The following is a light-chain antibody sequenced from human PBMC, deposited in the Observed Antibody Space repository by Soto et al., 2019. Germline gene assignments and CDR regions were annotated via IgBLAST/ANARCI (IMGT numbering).Light chain of an antibody. CDR2: GAS. J-gene: IGKJ3*01. V-gene: IGKV3-20*01. CDR1: QTVSSSY. Sequence: EIVLTQSPGTLSLSPGERATLSCRASQTVSSSYLGWYQQKAGQAPRLLIYGASGRATGIPDRFSGSGSGTDFTLTISGLEPDDFAVYYCQHYAMSPPFTFGPGTKVDIK. CDR3: QHYAMSPPFT.